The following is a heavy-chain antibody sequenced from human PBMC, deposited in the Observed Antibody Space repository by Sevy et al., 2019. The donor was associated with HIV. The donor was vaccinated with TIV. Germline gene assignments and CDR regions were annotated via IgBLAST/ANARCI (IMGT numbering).Heavy chain of an antibody. CDR3: ARGRVADTRTYYGMDV. J-gene: IGHJ6*02. CDR1: GGTFSSYA. CDR2: IIPIFGTA. Sequence: ASVKVSCKASGGTFSSYAISWVRQAPGQGLEWMGGIIPIFGTANYSQKFQGRVTITADESTSTAYMELSSLRSEDTAVYYRARGRVADTRTYYGMDVWGQWTTVTVSS. V-gene: IGHV1-69*13. D-gene: IGHD1-26*01.